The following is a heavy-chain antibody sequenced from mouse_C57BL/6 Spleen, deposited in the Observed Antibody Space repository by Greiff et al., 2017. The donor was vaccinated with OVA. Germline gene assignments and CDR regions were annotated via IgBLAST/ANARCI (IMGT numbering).Heavy chain of an antibody. D-gene: IGHD2-1*01. V-gene: IGHV1-55*01. J-gene: IGHJ4*01. CDR1: GYTFTSYW. CDR3: ARGNYVHYYAMDY. CDR2: IYPGSGST. Sequence: QVQLQQPGAELVKPGASVKMSCKASGYTFTSYWITWVKQRPGQGLEWIGDIYPGSGSTNYNEKFKSKATLTVDTSSRTAYMQLSSLTSEDSAVYYCARGNYVHYYAMDYWGQGTAVTVAS.